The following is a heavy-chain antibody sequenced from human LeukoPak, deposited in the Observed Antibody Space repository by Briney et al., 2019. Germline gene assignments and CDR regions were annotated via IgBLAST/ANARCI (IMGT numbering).Heavy chain of an antibody. CDR2: ISSSSSYT. V-gene: IGHV3-11*06. D-gene: IGHD3-16*02. CDR1: GFTFSDYY. Sequence: SGGSLRLSCAASGFTFSDYYMSWIRQAPGKGLEWVSYISSSSSYTNYADSVKGRFTISRDNAKNSLYLQMNSLRAEDTAVYYCARDWLSGYDYVWGSYRNVDYYYYGMDVWGQGTTVTVSS. CDR3: ARDWLSGYDYVWGSYRNVDYYYYGMDV. J-gene: IGHJ6*02.